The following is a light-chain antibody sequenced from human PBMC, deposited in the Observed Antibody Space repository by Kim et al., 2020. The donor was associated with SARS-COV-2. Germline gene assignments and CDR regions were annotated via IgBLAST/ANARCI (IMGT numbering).Light chain of an antibody. V-gene: IGLV1-47*01. CDR1: SSNIGSNY. J-gene: IGLJ3*02. CDR3: AAWDDNLSSFHWV. Sequence: QSVLTQPPSASGTPGQRVTISCSGSSSNIGSNYVYWYQRLPGTAPKLLIYRDNQRPSGVPDRFSGSKSGTSASLAISGLRSEDEADYYCAAWDDNLSSFHWVFGGGTQLTVL. CDR2: RDN.